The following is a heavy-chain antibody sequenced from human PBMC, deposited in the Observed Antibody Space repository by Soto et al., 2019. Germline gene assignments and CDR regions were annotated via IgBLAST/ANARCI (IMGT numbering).Heavy chain of an antibody. V-gene: IGHV4-34*01. CDR1: GGSFSGYY. D-gene: IGHD2-15*01. Sequence: SETLSLTCAVYGGSFSGYYWSWIRQPPGKGLEWIGEINHSGSTNYNPSLKSRVTISVDTSKNQFSLKLSSVTAADTAVYYCARGPFGPCSGGSCYSFNYYYYMDVWGKGTTVTVSS. CDR3: ARGPFGPCSGGSCYSFNYYYYMDV. CDR2: INHSGST. J-gene: IGHJ6*03.